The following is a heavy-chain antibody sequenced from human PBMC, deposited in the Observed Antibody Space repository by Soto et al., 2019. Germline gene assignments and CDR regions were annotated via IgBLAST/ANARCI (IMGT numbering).Heavy chain of an antibody. V-gene: IGHV3-23*01. D-gene: IGHD1-20*01. CDR1: GFTFSSYA. CDR3: AKPPDYNWNDY. CDR2: ISGSGDST. J-gene: IGHJ4*02. Sequence: GGSLRLSCAASGFTFSSYAMRWVRQAPGKGLEWVSAISGSGDSTYYTDSVKGRFTISRDNSKNTLYLQMNSLRAEDTAVYYCAKPPDYNWNDYWGQGTLVTVSS.